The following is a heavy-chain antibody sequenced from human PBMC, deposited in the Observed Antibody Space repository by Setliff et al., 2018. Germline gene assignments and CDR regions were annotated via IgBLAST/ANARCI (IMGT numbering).Heavy chain of an antibody. D-gene: IGHD3-22*01. Sequence: GGSLRLSCAASGFTFDDYPMHWVRQAPGKGLEWVSGISWNSGSIGYADSVKGRFTISRDNAKNSLYLQMNSLRAEDMALYYCAKDYDSSGYPRYYFDYWGQGTLVTVSS. J-gene: IGHJ4*02. CDR3: AKDYDSSGYPRYYFDY. CDR1: GFTFDDYP. CDR2: ISWNSGSI. V-gene: IGHV3-9*03.